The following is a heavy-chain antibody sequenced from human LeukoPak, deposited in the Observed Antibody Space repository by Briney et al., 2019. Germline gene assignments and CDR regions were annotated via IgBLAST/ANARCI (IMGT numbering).Heavy chain of an antibody. J-gene: IGHJ4*02. Sequence: PGGSLSLSCAASGFSFSDYWMNWLRQAPGKGLEWVANINQDESEKYYVDSVKGRFTISRDNAKNSLYLQMNSLRVEDTAVYYCARTPGPGPENYWGQGTLVTVSS. V-gene: IGHV3-7*01. D-gene: IGHD1-14*01. CDR2: INQDESEK. CDR1: GFSFSDYW. CDR3: ARTPGPGPENY.